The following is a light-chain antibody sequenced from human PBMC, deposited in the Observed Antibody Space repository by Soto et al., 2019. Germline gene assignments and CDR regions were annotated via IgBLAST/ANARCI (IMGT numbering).Light chain of an antibody. J-gene: IGKJ1*01. Sequence: EIVLTQSPGTLSLSPGERATLSCRASQSVSSNYLAWYQQKPGQAPRLLIYGASSRATGIPDRFSGSGSGTDFTLTISTLEPEDVAVYYCQQHGSSSWTFGQGTKVDIK. CDR1: QSVSSNY. CDR3: QQHGSSSWT. CDR2: GAS. V-gene: IGKV3-20*01.